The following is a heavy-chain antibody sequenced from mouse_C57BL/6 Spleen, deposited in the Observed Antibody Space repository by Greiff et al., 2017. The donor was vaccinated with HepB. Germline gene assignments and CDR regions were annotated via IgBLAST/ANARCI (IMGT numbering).Heavy chain of an antibody. D-gene: IGHD1-1*01. Sequence: VQLQQPGAELVKPGASVKLSCKASGYTFTSYWMQWVKQRPGQGLEWIGEIDPSDSYTNYNQKFKGKATLTVDTSSSTAYMQLSSLTSEDSAVYYCARGTIPTVVATDAMDYWGQGTSVTVSS. CDR2: IDPSDSYT. CDR3: ARGTIPTVVATDAMDY. V-gene: IGHV1-50*01. CDR1: GYTFTSYW. J-gene: IGHJ4*01.